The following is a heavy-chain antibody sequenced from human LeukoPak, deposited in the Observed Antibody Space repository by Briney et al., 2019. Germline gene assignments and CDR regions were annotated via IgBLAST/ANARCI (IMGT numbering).Heavy chain of an antibody. V-gene: IGHV3-23*01. CDR1: GFTFSSYG. CDR3: AKNGDRGAYCSGGTCYPYYYYYMDV. Sequence: GGSLRLSCAASGFTFSSYGMHWVRQAPGRGLEWVSAISTTGGTTYYADSVRGRFTISRDNSRNTLYLQMNSLRAEDTAIYYCAKNGDRGAYCSGGTCYPYYYYYMDVWGKGTTVTISS. CDR2: ISTTGGTT. J-gene: IGHJ6*03. D-gene: IGHD2-15*01.